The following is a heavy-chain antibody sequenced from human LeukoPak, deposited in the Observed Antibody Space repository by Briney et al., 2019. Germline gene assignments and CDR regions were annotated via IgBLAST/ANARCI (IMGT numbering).Heavy chain of an antibody. V-gene: IGHV4-34*01. D-gene: IGHD2-15*01. Sequence: SETLSLTCAVYGGSFSGYYWSWIRQPPGKGPEWIGEINHSGSTNYNPSLKSRVTISVDTSKNQFSLKLSSVTAADTAVYYCARRVVADDYWGQGTLVTVSS. J-gene: IGHJ4*02. CDR1: GGSFSGYY. CDR3: ARRVVADDY. CDR2: INHSGST.